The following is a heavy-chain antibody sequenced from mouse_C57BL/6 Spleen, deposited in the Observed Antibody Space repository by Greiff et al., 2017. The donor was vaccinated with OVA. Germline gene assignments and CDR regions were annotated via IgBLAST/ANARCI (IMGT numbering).Heavy chain of an antibody. V-gene: IGHV5-9-1*02. Sequence: EVKLQQSGEGLVKPGGSLKLSCAASGFTFSSYAMSWVRQTPEKRLEWVAYISSGGDYIYYADTVKGRFTISRDNARNTLYLQMSSLKSEDTAMYYCTREGITTVVATRYFDVWGTGTTVTVSS. CDR2: ISSGGDYI. D-gene: IGHD1-1*01. CDR3: TREGITTVVATRYFDV. J-gene: IGHJ1*03. CDR1: GFTFSSYA.